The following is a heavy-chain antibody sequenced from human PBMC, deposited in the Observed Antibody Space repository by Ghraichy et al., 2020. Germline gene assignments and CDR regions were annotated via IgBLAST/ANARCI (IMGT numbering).Heavy chain of an antibody. Sequence: GGSLRLSCAASGFTFSSYAMSWVRQAPGKGLEWVSTISGSGGTTYYADSVKGRFTISRDNSKNTLYLQMNSLRAEDTAVYYCAKGPASSGWYVGYWGQGTLVTVSS. CDR2: ISGSGGTT. J-gene: IGHJ4*02. D-gene: IGHD6-19*01. V-gene: IGHV3-23*01. CDR3: AKGPASSGWYVGY. CDR1: GFTFSSYA.